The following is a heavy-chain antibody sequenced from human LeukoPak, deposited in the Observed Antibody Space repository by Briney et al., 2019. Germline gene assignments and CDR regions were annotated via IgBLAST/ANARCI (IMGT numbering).Heavy chain of an antibody. D-gene: IGHD2-2*01. CDR1: GGSFSGYY. CDR3: ARGNQLLYKYYFDY. V-gene: IGHV4-34*01. J-gene: IGHJ4*02. CDR2: INHSGST. Sequence: PSETLSLTCAVYGGSFSGYYWSWIRQPPGKGLGWIGEINHSGSTNYNPSLKSRVTISVDTSKNQFSLKLSSVTAADTAVYYCARGNQLLYKYYFDYWGQGTLVTVSS.